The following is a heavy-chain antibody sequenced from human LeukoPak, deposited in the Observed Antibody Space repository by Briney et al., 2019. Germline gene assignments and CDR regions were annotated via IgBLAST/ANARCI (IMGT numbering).Heavy chain of an antibody. J-gene: IGHJ4*02. Sequence: SDTLSLTCTVSGYSISSGYYWGWIRQPPGKGLEWIGSIYHSGSTYYNPSLKSRVTISVDTSKNQFSLKLSSVTAADTAVYYCARERNDFWSGYQTEYYFDYWGQGTLVTVSS. D-gene: IGHD3-3*01. CDR2: IYHSGST. V-gene: IGHV4-38-2*02. CDR1: GYSISSGYY. CDR3: ARERNDFWSGYQTEYYFDY.